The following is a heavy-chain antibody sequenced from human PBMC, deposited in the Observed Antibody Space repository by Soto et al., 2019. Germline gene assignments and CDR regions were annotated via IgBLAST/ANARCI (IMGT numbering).Heavy chain of an antibody. J-gene: IGHJ6*02. CDR2: IYNSGGT. CDR3: ARVGVRLGRIAARPQADPYYYAMDV. Sequence: QVQLQESGPGLVKPSETLSLTCTVSGGSVSSGSYSWSWIQQPPGKGLEWIGYIYNSGGTNYNPSLKSRVTISVDTSKNQFSLKLSSVTAADTAVYYCARVGVRLGRIAARPQADPYYYAMDVWGQGTTVTVSS. CDR1: GGSVSSGSYS. V-gene: IGHV4-61*01. D-gene: IGHD6-6*01.